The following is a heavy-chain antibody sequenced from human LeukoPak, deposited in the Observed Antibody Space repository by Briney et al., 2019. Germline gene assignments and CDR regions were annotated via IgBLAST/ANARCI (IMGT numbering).Heavy chain of an antibody. CDR2: IYHSGST. D-gene: IGHD3-22*01. J-gene: IGHJ6*03. CDR3: ARAPPSITMIVVVITTPTLKKREYYYYYMDV. V-gene: IGHV4-38-2*02. CDR1: GYSISSGYY. Sequence: SETLSHTCTVSGYSISSGYYWGWIRQPPGKGLEMIGSIYHSGSTYYNPSLKSRVTISVDTSKNQFSLQLSSVTPEDTAVYYCARAPPSITMIVVVITTPTLKKREYYYYYMDVWGKGTTVTVSS.